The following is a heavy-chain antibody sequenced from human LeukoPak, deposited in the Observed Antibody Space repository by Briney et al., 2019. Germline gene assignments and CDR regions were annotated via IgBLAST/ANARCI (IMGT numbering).Heavy chain of an antibody. Sequence: GGSLRLSCAASGFTVSSSYMNWVRQAPGKGLEWVSVIYSGGSTYYADSVKGRFTISRDNAKNSLYLQVNSLRDEDTALYYCARGSDSSSWKTWFDPWGQATVDIVSS. J-gene: IGHJ5*02. CDR3: ARGSDSSSWKTWFDP. V-gene: IGHV3-53*01. CDR1: GFTVSSSY. D-gene: IGHD6-13*01. CDR2: IYSGGST.